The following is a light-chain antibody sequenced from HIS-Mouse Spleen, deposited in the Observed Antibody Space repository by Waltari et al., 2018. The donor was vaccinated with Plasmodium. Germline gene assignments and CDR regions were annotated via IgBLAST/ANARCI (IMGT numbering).Light chain of an antibody. CDR3: YSTDSSGNHRV. Sequence: SYELPQPPSVSVSPGQTARITCSGDAFPNKYASWYQQKSGQAPVLVIYADSKRPPGIPGRFSGSSSGTMATLTISGAQVEDEADYYCYSTDSSGNHRVFGGGTKLTVL. CDR2: ADS. J-gene: IGLJ3*02. V-gene: IGLV3-10*01. CDR1: AFPNKY.